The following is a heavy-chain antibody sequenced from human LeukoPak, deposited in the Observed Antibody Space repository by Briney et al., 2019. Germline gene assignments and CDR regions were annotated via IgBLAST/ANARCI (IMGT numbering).Heavy chain of an antibody. CDR3: ARDVGARIEGY. CDR1: GGSFSGYY. Sequence: PSETLSLTCAVYGGSFSGYYWSWIRQPPGKGLEWIGEIYHSGSTNYSPSLKSRVSISVDKSKNQLSLKLSSVTAADTAVYYCARDVGARIEGYWGQGTLVIVSS. J-gene: IGHJ4*02. D-gene: IGHD1-26*01. CDR2: IYHSGST. V-gene: IGHV4-34*01.